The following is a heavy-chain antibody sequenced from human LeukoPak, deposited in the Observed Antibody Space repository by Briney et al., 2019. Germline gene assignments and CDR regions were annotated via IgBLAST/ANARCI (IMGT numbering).Heavy chain of an antibody. CDR1: GGSFSGYY. CDR2: INHSGST. Sequence: SETLSHTCAVYGGSFSGYYWRWIRQPPRKGLEWIEEINHSGSTNYNPSLKSRVTTSVDTSQIQCYLKLRSVTAADTGVYYCARGFATAYGFWSGYYTGLRAFDIWGKGTMVTVSS. D-gene: IGHD3-3*01. J-gene: IGHJ3*02. CDR3: ARGFATAYGFWSGYYTGLRAFDI. V-gene: IGHV4-34*01.